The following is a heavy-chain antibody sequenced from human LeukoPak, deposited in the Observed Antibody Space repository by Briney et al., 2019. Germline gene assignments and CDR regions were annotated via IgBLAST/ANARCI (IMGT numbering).Heavy chain of an antibody. D-gene: IGHD3-10*01. CDR2: IFTSGVI. CDR3: AREISGSYFNPLGYMDV. CDR1: GGSISLYY. V-gene: IGHV4-4*07. Sequence: WETLSLTCTVSGGSISLYYWNWIRQPAGKGLEWIGRIFTSGVINYNPSLKSRGTMSVATSNSQFSLALSSVTAADPAVYYCAREISGSYFNPLGYMDVWGKGTTVTVSS. J-gene: IGHJ6*03.